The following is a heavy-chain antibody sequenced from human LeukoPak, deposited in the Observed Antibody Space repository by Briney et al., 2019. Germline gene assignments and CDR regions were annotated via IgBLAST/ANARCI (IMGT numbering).Heavy chain of an antibody. CDR2: INHSGST. V-gene: IGHV4-34*01. CDR1: GGSFSGYY. CDR3: ARGDYDILTGYYRDRSTGPTNY. J-gene: IGHJ4*02. Sequence: KTSETLSLTCAVYGGSFSGYYWSWIRQPPGKGLEWSGEINHSGSTNYNPSLKSRVTISVDTSKNQFSLKLSSVTAADTAVYYCARGDYDILTGYYRDRSTGPTNYWGQGTLVTVSS. D-gene: IGHD3-9*01.